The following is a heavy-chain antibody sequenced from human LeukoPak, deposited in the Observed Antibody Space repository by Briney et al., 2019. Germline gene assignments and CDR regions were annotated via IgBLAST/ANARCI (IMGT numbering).Heavy chain of an antibody. CDR2: IYYSGST. CDR1: GGSISSYY. Sequence: SETLSLTCTVSGGSISSYYWSWIGQPPGKGLEWIGYIYYSGSTNYNPSLKSRVTISVDTSKNQFSLKLSSVTAADTAVYYCARVAFSGSYNFDYWGQGTLVTVSS. CDR3: ARVAFSGSYNFDY. V-gene: IGHV4-59*01. D-gene: IGHD1-26*01. J-gene: IGHJ4*02.